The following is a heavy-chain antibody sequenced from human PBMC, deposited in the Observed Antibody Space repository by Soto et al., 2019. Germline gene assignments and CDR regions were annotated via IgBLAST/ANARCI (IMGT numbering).Heavy chain of an antibody. CDR3: ARGGAAARGYYYYYGMDV. Sequence: ASVKVSCKASGYTFTSYDITWVRQATGQGLEWMGWINPNSGNTGYAQKFQGRVTMTRNTSISTAYMELSSLRSEDTAVYYCARGGAAARGYYYYYGMDVWGQGTTVTVSS. CDR2: INPNSGNT. D-gene: IGHD6-13*01. J-gene: IGHJ6*02. V-gene: IGHV1-8*01. CDR1: GYTFTSYD.